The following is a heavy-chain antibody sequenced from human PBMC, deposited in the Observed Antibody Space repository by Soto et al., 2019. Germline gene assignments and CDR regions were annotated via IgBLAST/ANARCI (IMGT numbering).Heavy chain of an antibody. J-gene: IGHJ1*01. Sequence: PGGSLRLSCAASGFTFSSYSMNWVRQAPVNGLEFVSSISSIIRYIYYPDSVKGRFTISRYNAKNSLYLQMISLRAHYTALYYCERGFDSLTGLYFQHWGQGTLVTVSS. CDR1: GFTFSSYS. CDR3: ERGFDSLTGLYFQH. V-gene: IGHV3-21*01. D-gene: IGHD3-9*01. CDR2: ISSIIRYI.